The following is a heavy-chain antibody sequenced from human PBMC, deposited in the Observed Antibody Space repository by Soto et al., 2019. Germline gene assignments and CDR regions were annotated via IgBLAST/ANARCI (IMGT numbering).Heavy chain of an antibody. V-gene: IGHV5-10-1*03. Sequence: EVRLVQSGAEVRKPGESLTISCEASGYRFTRHWIMWVRQMPGKGLEWVGKIDPTDSEARYSPSFQGHVRLSVDTSNNTAFLPWNGLKASDNAISYCGTSTLFGVVDTFKVCGQGTMVTVSS. CDR2: IDPTDSEA. J-gene: IGHJ3*01. D-gene: IGHD3-3*01. CDR3: GTSTLFGVVDTFKV. CDR1: GYRFTRHW.